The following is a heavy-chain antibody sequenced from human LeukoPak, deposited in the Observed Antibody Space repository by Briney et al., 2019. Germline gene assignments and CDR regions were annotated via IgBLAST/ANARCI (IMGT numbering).Heavy chain of an antibody. CDR2: IYSGGTT. J-gene: IGHJ4*02. CDR3: ARLRRNYDILTGYYTHDY. V-gene: IGHV3-66*04. D-gene: IGHD3-9*01. CDR1: GFTVSSSY. Sequence: GGSLRLSCAASGFTVSSSYMSWVRQAPGKGLEWVSVIYSGGTTSYADSVKGRFTISRDNSKNTLYLQMNSLRVEDTAVYYCARLRRNYDILTGYYTHDYWGQGTLVTVSS.